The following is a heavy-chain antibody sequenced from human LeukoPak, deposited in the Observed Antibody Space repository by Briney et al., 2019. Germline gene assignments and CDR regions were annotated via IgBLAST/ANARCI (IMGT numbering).Heavy chain of an antibody. J-gene: IGHJ4*02. D-gene: IGHD5-24*01. CDR2: MNQDGSEK. Sequence: GGSLRLSCGGSGFIFSTYWMSWVRQAPGKGLEWVANMNQDGSEKYYVDSVKGRFTISRDNAKNSLYLQMNSLRAEDTAVYYCAKDDGWVQYANWGQGTLVTVSS. CDR1: GFIFSTYW. V-gene: IGHV3-7*03. CDR3: AKDDGWVQYAN.